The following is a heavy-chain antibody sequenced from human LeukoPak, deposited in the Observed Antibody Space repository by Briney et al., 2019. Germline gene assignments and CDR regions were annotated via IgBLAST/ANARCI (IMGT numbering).Heavy chain of an antibody. J-gene: IGHJ4*02. CDR1: GYTFTSYG. CDR2: ISAYNGNT. Sequence: GASVKVSCKASGYTFTSYGISWVRQAPGQGLEWMGWISAYNGNTNYAQKLQGRVTMTTDTSTSTAYMELSSLRSDDTAVYYCARAARYDSSGYYLQPTDYWGQGTLVTVSS. D-gene: IGHD3-22*01. V-gene: IGHV1-18*01. CDR3: ARAARYDSSGYYLQPTDY.